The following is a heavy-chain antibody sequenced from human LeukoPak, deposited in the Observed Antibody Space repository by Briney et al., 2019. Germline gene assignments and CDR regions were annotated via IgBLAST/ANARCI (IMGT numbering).Heavy chain of an antibody. D-gene: IGHD3-10*01. CDR2: IYTSGST. V-gene: IGHV4-4*07. J-gene: IGHJ4*02. CDR1: GGSISSYY. Sequence: PSETLSLTFTVSGGSISSYYWTWIRQPAGKGRERIGCIYTSGSTNYNPSLRSRVTMSVDTSKNQFSLKLSSVTAADTAVYYCARVRYYGSGSSLPGYFDYWGQGTLVTVSS. CDR3: ARVRYYGSGSSLPGYFDY.